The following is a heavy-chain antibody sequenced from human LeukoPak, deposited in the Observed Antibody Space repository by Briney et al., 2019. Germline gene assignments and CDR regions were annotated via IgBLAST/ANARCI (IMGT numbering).Heavy chain of an antibody. CDR1: GGSISSYY. J-gene: IGHJ4*02. CDR2: LYCSGST. CDR3: ARLSSGSGYTYYFDS. D-gene: IGHD3-22*01. V-gene: IGHV4-59*08. Sequence: KPSETLSLTCTVSGGSISSYYWSWIRQPPGKGLEWIGYLYCSGSTNYNPSLKSRLTISVDTSKNQFSLKLSSVTAADTAVYFCARLSSGSGYTYYFDSWGQGTLVTVSS.